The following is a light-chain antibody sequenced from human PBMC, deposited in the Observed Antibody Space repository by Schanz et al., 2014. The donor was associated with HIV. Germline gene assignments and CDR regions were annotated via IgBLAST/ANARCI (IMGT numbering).Light chain of an antibody. V-gene: IGLV1-44*01. CDR3: QSYDNRLSVVV. Sequence: QSVLTQTPSVSATPGQRVAMSCSRTDSKIGIQDISWYQQVPGTAPKLLIYSDNQRPSGVSLRFSGFKSATSASLAITGLQAEDEADYYCQSYDNRLSVVVFGGGTKLTVL. CDR2: SDN. J-gene: IGLJ2*01. CDR1: DSKIGIQD.